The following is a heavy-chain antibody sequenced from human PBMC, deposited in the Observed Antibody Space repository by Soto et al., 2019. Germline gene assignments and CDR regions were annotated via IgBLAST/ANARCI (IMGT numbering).Heavy chain of an antibody. CDR1: GFSLSTSGVG. CDR2: IYWDDSK. D-gene: IGHD3-9*01. J-gene: IGHJ4*02. CDR3: AHKGPEDWPLDY. Sequence: QITLKESGPTLVRPTQTLTLTCAFSGFSLSTSGVGVGWIRQPPGKALEWLAVIYWDDSKHYSPSLRSRLPITKDTSKNQVVLTMTNMDPMDTGIYYCAHKGPEDWPLDYWGQGTLVTVSS. V-gene: IGHV2-5*02.